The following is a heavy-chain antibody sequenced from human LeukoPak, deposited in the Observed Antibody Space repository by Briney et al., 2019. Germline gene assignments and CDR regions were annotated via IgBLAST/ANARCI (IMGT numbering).Heavy chain of an antibody. V-gene: IGHV3-23*01. J-gene: IGHJ5*01. CDR1: GFTFNTYA. CDR3: AKGLGSPTQGRWFDS. CDR2: ISGSGGST. D-gene: IGHD1-1*01. Sequence: RGSLRLSCAASGFTFNTYALSWVRQAPGRGLEWVSGISGSGGSTYYADSVKGRFTISRDNSKNTLYLQMNSLRAEDTAVYYCAKGLGSPTQGRWFDSWGQGTGVTVSS.